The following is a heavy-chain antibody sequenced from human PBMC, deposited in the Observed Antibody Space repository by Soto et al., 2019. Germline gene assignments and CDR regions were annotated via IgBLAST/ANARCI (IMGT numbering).Heavy chain of an antibody. CDR2: ISSNGVGT. Sequence: GGSLRRSCAACGLKVSGYARDWVRQAPGKGLEYVSGISSNGVGTYYANSVQGRFTISRDNSKNTVYLQMGSLRPEDMAVYYCARRARPDFYYMDVWGKGTTVTVSS. CDR1: GLKVSGYA. CDR3: ARRARPDFYYMDV. J-gene: IGHJ6*03. V-gene: IGHV3-64*01. D-gene: IGHD6-6*01.